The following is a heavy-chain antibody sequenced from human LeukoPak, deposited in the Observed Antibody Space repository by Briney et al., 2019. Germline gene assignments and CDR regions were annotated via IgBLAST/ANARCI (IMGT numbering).Heavy chain of an antibody. J-gene: IGHJ4*02. Sequence: SETLSLTCTASGGSISSSNYYWGWIRQPPGKGLEWIGSIYYSGSTYYNPSLKSRVTISVDTSKNQFSLKLSSVTAADTAVYYCARLWSGLRPPDYWGQGTLVTVSS. D-gene: IGHD3-3*01. CDR1: GGSISSSNYY. CDR3: ARLWSGLRPPDY. CDR2: IYYSGST. V-gene: IGHV4-39*01.